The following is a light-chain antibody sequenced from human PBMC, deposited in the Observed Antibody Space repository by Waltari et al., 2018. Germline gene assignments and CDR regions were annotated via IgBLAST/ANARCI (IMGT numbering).Light chain of an antibody. CDR1: QVILGY. J-gene: IGKJ5*01. CDR3: QQSYSSPQIT. CDR2: AAS. V-gene: IGKV1-9*01. Sequence: TQLTQSPSSLAASVGDRVTISCRTSQVILGYLAWYQQKPGKAPKLLIYAASTLQSGVPSRFSGSGSGMDFNITISNLQPEDFATYYCQQSYSSPQITFGQGTRLEIK.